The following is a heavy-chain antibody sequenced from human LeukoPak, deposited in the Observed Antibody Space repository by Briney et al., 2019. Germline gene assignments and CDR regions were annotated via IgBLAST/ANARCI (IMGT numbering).Heavy chain of an antibody. Sequence: SETLSLTCTVSGGSISSYYWSWIRQPPGKGLEWIGYIHYSGSTNYNPSLKSRVTISVDTSKNQFSLKLSSVTAADTAVYYCARVDDSRGSYFVNCWGQRLLVTVS. V-gene: IGHV4-59*12. CDR2: IHYSGST. CDR1: GGSISSYY. J-gene: IGHJ4*02. D-gene: IGHD3-22*01. CDR3: ARVDDSRGSYFVNC.